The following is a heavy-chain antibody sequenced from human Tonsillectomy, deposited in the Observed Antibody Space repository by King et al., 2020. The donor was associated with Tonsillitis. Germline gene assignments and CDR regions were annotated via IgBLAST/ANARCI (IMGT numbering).Heavy chain of an antibody. J-gene: IGHJ6*02. CDR3: AKSHKMVPWYGMDV. V-gene: IGHV3-30*18. D-gene: IGHD5-24*01. CDR1: GFTFTSYG. Sequence: VQLVESGGGVVQPGRSLRLSCAASGFTFTSYGIHWVRQAPGKGLEWVAFISYDGSNAYYADSVKGRFTVSRDNSKNTLYLQMNNLRPEDTAMFYCAKSHKMVPWYGMDVWGQGTTVIVSS. CDR2: ISYDGSNA.